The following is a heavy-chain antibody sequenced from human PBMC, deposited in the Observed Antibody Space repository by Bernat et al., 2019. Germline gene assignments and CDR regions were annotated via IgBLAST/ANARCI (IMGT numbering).Heavy chain of an antibody. V-gene: IGHV3-49*04. CDR2: IRSKAYGGTT. D-gene: IGHD3-10*01. Sequence: EVQLVESGGGLVQPGRSLRLSCTASGFTFGDYAMSWVRQAPGKGLEWVGFIRSKAYGGTTEYAASVKGRFTISRDDSKSIAYLQMNSLKTEDTAVYYCTRDPGSYYKGSSWGQGTLVTVS. CDR1: GFTFGDYA. CDR3: TRDPGSYYKGSS. J-gene: IGHJ4*02.